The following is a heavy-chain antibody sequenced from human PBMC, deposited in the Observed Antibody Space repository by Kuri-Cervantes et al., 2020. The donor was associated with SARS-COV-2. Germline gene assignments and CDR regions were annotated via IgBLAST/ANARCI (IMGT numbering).Heavy chain of an antibody. V-gene: IGHV4-59*01. CDR1: GGSFSSYY. CDR3: ARVRIFGVPGFAFDI. CDR2: IYYSGST. Sequence: SETLSLTCAVYGGSFSSYYWSWIRQPPGKGLEWIGYIYYSGSTNYNPSLKSRVTISVDTSKNQFSLKLSSVTAADTAVYYCARVRIFGVPGFAFDIWGQGTMVTVSS. J-gene: IGHJ3*02. D-gene: IGHD3-3*01.